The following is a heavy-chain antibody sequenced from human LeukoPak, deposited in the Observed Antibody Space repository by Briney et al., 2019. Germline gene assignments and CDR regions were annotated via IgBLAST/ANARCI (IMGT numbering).Heavy chain of an antibody. CDR1: GFTFSSYS. CDR3: ARDLRYYGSGSYAFDI. Sequence: QAGGSLRLSCAASGFTFSSYSMNWVRQAPGKGLEWVSVIYSGGSTYYADSVKGRFTISRDNSKNTLYLQMNSLRAEDTAVYYCARDLRYYGSGSYAFDIWGQGTMVTVSS. V-gene: IGHV3-66*01. CDR2: IYSGGST. D-gene: IGHD3-10*01. J-gene: IGHJ3*02.